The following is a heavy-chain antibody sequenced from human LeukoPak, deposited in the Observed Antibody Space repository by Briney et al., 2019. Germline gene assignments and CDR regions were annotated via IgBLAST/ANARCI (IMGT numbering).Heavy chain of an antibody. V-gene: IGHV3-23*01. CDR3: AKGSGSYYRANDY. Sequence: GGSLRLSCAASGFTFSSYAMSWVRQAPGKGLEWVSAISGSGGSTYYADSAKGRFTISRDNSKNTLYLQMNSLRAEDTAVYYCAKGSGSYYRANDYWGQGALVAVSS. J-gene: IGHJ4*02. CDR1: GFTFSSYA. D-gene: IGHD1-26*01. CDR2: ISGSGGST.